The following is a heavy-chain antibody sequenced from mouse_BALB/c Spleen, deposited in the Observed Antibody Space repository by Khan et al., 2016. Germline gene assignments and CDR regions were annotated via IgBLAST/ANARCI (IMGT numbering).Heavy chain of an antibody. CDR2: ISYSGST. J-gene: IGHJ2*01. CDR1: GYSITSDYV. D-gene: IGHD1-2*01. Sequence: EVQLQESGPGLVKPSQSLSLTCTVTGYSITSDYVWNWIRQFPGDNLEWLGFISYSGSTIYNPSLKSRISITRDTSKKQFFLQLNSVTTDDTATXYCAVIHYYGYFDYWGQGTTLTVSS. CDR3: AVIHYYGYFDY. V-gene: IGHV3-2*02.